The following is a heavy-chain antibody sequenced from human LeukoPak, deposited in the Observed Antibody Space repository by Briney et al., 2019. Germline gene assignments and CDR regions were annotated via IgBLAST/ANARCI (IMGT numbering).Heavy chain of an antibody. V-gene: IGHV4-4*07. Sequence: SETLSLTCTVSGGSIGSYYWSWMRQFAGNGLEWIGRIYNSGTTHYNPSLKSRVTISVDTSKNQISLKLTSVTAADTAVYYCASDGGRSNLAVLWGQGTLVTASS. J-gene: IGHJ4*02. D-gene: IGHD6-19*01. CDR3: ASDGGRSNLAVL. CDR1: GGSIGSYY. CDR2: IYNSGTT.